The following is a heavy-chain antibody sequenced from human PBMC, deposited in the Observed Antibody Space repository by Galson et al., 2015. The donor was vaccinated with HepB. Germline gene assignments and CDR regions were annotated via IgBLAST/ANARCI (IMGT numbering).Heavy chain of an antibody. CDR3: ARQGTALSSSWGQNYAMDV. CDR1: GASVTSYY. J-gene: IGHJ6*02. CDR2: IYYSGST. D-gene: IGHD6-13*01. V-gene: IGHV4-59*08. Sequence: ETLSLTCTVSGASVTSYYWSWVRQTPGKGLEWIGYIYYSGSTNYNPSLKSRVTISVDTSKNQLSLKLSSVTAADTAVYYCARQGTALSSSWGQNYAMDVWGQGTTVIVSS.